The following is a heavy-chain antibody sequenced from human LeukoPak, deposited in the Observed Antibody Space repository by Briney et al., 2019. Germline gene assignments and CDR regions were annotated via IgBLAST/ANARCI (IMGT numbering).Heavy chain of an antibody. V-gene: IGHV1-69*05. D-gene: IGHD5-24*01. CDR2: IIPTCGTA. J-gene: IGHJ3*02. CDR3: ARDAGDGYNYLSGYEAFDI. Sequence: GIIPTCGTANYAQKFQGKVTITTDESTSTAYMELSSLRSEDTAVYYCARDAGDGYNYLSGYEAFDIWGQGTMVTVSS.